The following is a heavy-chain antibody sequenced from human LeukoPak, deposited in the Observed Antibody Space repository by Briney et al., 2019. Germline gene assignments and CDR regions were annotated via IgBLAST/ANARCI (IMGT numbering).Heavy chain of an antibody. CDR3: ARDSRWFGEYAFDI. V-gene: IGHV3-21*01. CDR1: GFTFSSYS. CDR2: ISSSSSYI. J-gene: IGHJ3*02. Sequence: PGGSLRLSCAASGFTFSSYSMNWVRQAPGKGLEWVSSISSSSSYIYYADSVKGRFTISRDNAKNSLYLQMNSLRAEDTAVYYCARDSRWFGEYAFDIWGQGTMVTVSS. D-gene: IGHD3-10*01.